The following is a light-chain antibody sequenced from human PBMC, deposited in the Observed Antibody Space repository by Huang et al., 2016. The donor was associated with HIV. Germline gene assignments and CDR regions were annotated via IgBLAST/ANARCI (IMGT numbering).Light chain of an antibody. CDR3: QQAHTLPFT. V-gene: IGKV1-12*02. CDR2: ATS. CDR1: QNIGTW. Sequence: DIQMTQSPSFVSASVGHRVTITCRASQNIGTWVGWYQQKPGKAPKLLISATSTLQSGVPSRFSGSGSGTEFSLTITSLQPDDCATYFCQQAHTLPFTFGPGTKV. J-gene: IGKJ3*01.